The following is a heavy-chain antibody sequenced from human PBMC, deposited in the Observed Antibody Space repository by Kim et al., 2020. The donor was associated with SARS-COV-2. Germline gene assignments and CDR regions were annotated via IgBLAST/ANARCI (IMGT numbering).Heavy chain of an antibody. CDR1: GGSISSYY. CDR3: ARDMVEYGGNSGAFDI. CDR2: IYYSGST. Sequence: SETLSLTFTVSGGSISSYYWSWIRQPPGKGLEWIGYIYYSGSTNYNPSLKSRVTISVDTSKNQFSLKLSSVTAADTAVYYCARDMVEYGGNSGAFDIWG. J-gene: IGHJ3*02. D-gene: IGHD2-21*02. V-gene: IGHV4-59*01.